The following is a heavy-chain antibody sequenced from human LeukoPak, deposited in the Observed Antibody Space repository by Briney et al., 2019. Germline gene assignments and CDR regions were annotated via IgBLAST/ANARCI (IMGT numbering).Heavy chain of an antibody. J-gene: IGHJ4*02. Sequence: SETLSLTCAVYGGSFSGYYWSWIRQPPGKGLEWIGEINHSGSTNYNPSLKSRVTISVDTSKNQFSLKLSSVTAADTAVYYCARYPLEWLIYGGEFDYWGQGTLVTVSS. V-gene: IGHV4-34*01. CDR1: GGSFSGYY. CDR2: INHSGST. CDR3: ARYPLEWLIYGGEFDY. D-gene: IGHD3-3*01.